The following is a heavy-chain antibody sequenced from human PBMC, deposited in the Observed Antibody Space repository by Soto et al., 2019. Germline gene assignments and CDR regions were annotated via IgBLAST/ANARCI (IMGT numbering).Heavy chain of an antibody. J-gene: IGHJ6*02. CDR2: IYPGDSDT. CDR1: GYSLTSYW. Sequence: PGESLKISCKGSGYSLTSYWIGWVRQMPGKGLEWMGIIYPGDSDTRYSPSFQGQVTITADKSISPAYLQWSSLKASDTAMYYCARHRFYYDSSGYNYYYGMDVWGQGTTVTSP. CDR3: ARHRFYYDSSGYNYYYGMDV. V-gene: IGHV5-51*01. D-gene: IGHD3-22*01.